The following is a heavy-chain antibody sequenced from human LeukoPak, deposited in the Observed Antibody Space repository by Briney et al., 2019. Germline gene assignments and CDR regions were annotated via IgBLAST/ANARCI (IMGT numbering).Heavy chain of an antibody. Sequence: ASVKLSCKASGYTFTGYYVHWVRQAPGQGLEGRGWINPNSGVTNYAQKFQGRVIMTRDTSISTADMELSRLRADDTAVYYCVRGMHSSGWYYGYWGQGTLVTVSS. D-gene: IGHD6-19*01. J-gene: IGHJ4*02. V-gene: IGHV1-2*02. CDR2: INPNSGVT. CDR3: VRGMHSSGWYYGY. CDR1: GYTFTGYY.